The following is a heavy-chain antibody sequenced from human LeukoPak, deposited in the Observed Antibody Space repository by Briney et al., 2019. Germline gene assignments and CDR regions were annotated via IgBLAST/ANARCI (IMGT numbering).Heavy chain of an antibody. V-gene: IGHV4-34*01. Sequence: SETLSPTCAVYGESLSKYYWTWIRQSPGKGLEWIGEINHRGSTNLNPSLKSRVTLSVDTSKYQFSLKLTSVTAADAAVYYCASSVGSTDYWGQGTLVTASS. CDR3: ASSVGSTDY. D-gene: IGHD1-26*01. CDR2: INHRGST. J-gene: IGHJ4*02. CDR1: GESLSKYY.